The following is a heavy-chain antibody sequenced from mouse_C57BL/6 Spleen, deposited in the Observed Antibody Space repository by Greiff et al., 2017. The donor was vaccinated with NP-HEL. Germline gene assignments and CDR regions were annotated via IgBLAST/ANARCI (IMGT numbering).Heavy chain of an antibody. CDR3: ARMTYYGSSYGFAY. CDR2: IWWDDDK. CDR1: GFSLSTFGMG. J-gene: IGHJ3*01. D-gene: IGHD1-1*01. Sequence: QVTLKVSGPGILQPSQTLSLTCSFSGFSLSTFGMGVGWIRQPSGQGLEWLAHIWWDDDKYYNPALKSRLTISKDTSKNQVFLKIANVDTADTATYYCARMTYYGSSYGFAYWGQGTLVTVSA. V-gene: IGHV8-8*01.